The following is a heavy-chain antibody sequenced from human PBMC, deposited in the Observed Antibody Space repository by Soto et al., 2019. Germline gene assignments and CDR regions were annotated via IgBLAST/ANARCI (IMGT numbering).Heavy chain of an antibody. D-gene: IGHD3-16*01. CDR1: GGSISSYY. CDR2: IYYSGST. CDR3: AREKGGKCYFDY. Sequence: SETLSLTCTVSGGSISSYYWSWIRQPPGKGLEWIGYIYYSGSTNYNPSLKSRVTISVDTSKNQFSLKLSSVTAADTAVYYCAREKGGKCYFDYWGQGTLVTVSS. J-gene: IGHJ4*02. V-gene: IGHV4-59*01.